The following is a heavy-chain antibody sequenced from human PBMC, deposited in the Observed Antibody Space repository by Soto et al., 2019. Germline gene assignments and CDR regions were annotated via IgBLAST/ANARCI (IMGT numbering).Heavy chain of an antibody. D-gene: IGHD6-13*01. CDR2: IYYSGRT. CDR3: AIFAKEQNPKVRSWYYFDY. CDR1: GGSISSGGYF. V-gene: IGHV4-31*03. J-gene: IGHJ4*02. Sequence: QVQLQESGPGLVKPSQTLSLTCTVSGGSISSGGYFWSWVRQHPGKGLEWIGNIYYSGRTYYNPSLMSRVTISVDTSKNQFALKLSSVTEADTAVYYCAIFAKEQNPKVRSWYYFDYWGAGTRVSVSS.